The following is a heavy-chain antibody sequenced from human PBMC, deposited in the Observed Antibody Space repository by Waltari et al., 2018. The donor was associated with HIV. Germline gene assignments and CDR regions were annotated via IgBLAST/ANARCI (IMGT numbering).Heavy chain of an antibody. J-gene: IGHJ6*02. D-gene: IGHD2-2*01. Sequence: QVQLVQSGAEVQKPGASGTVSCKASGYNFSTYDITWVAQAPGHGLEWMGWMNPNSGNTGYAQKFQGRVNMTRNSSIRTAYMELSSLRSDDTAVYYCSRGLHCTATSCLLYHGMDVWGQGTAVSVSS. CDR1: GYNFSTYD. CDR3: SRGLHCTATSCLLYHGMDV. CDR2: MNPNSGNT. V-gene: IGHV1-8*01.